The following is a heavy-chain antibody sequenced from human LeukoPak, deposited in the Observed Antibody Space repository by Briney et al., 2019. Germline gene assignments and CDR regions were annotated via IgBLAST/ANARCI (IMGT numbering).Heavy chain of an antibody. D-gene: IGHD2-15*01. J-gene: IGHJ4*02. CDR3: ARASATPDH. CDR1: GFTFSDYY. Sequence: GGSLRLSCAASGFTFSDYYMSWIRQAPGKGLEWVSYISDSGTTIYYADSVKGRFTTSRDNAKNSLYLLMNSLRAEDTAVYYCARASATPDHWGQGTLVTVSS. V-gene: IGHV3-11*01. CDR2: ISDSGTTI.